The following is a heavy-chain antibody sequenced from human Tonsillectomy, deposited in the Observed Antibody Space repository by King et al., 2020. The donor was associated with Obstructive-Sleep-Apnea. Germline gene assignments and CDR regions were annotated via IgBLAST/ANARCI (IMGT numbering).Heavy chain of an antibody. Sequence: VQLQQCGAGLLKPSETLSLTCAVYGGSFSDYYWSWIRQPPGQGLEWIGEINHSGSTNYNPSLKSRVTISVDTAHNQFALKLSSVTAADTAVYYCARGSGAAAVNWFDPWGQGTLVTVSS. CDR1: GGSFSDYY. J-gene: IGHJ5*02. CDR2: INHSGST. V-gene: IGHV4-34*01. D-gene: IGHD6-13*01. CDR3: ARGSGAAAVNWFDP.